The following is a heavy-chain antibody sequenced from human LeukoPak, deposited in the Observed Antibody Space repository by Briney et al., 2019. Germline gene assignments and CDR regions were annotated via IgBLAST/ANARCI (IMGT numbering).Heavy chain of an antibody. V-gene: IGHV4-4*07. CDR2: IYTSGNT. D-gene: IGHD6-13*01. J-gene: IGHJ2*01. CDR1: GCSISSYY. Sequence: SETLSLTCTVSGCSISSYYWSWIRQPAGKGLEWIGRIYTSGNTNYKPSLKSRVTMSVDTSKNQFSLKLSSVTAADTAVYYCARVSSSWYQDWYFDLWGRGTLVTVSS. CDR3: ARVSSSWYQDWYFDL.